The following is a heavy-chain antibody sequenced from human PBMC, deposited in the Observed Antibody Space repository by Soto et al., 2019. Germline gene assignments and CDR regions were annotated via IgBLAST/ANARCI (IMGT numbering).Heavy chain of an antibody. CDR2: IFYGRST. V-gene: IGHV4-39*01. CDR3: ARLGGYSGYDPFDP. CDR1: GGSISGSLYY. D-gene: IGHD5-12*01. Sequence: QLQLQESGPGLVKPSETLSLTCTVSGGSISGSLYYWGWIRQPPGKGLEWIGSIFYGRSTYYNPSLKSRVTISVDTSKNPFSLKLSSGTAADTAVYYCARLGGYSGYDPFDPWGQGTLVTVSS. J-gene: IGHJ5*02.